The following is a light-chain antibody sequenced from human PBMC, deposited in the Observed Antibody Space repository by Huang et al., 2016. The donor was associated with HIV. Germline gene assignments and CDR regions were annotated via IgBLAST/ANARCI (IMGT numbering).Light chain of an antibody. CDR3: QQSYRTPT. J-gene: IGKJ5*01. CDR2: AAS. Sequence: DIQMTQSPTSLSASVGDRVTITCRPSQSISTHLNWYHQRPGKAPKLLSYAASILQSGFPLRFSGIGSGTNFTLTITSLQPDDLGTYYCQQSYRTPTFGLGTRLE. V-gene: IGKV1-39*01. CDR1: QSISTH.